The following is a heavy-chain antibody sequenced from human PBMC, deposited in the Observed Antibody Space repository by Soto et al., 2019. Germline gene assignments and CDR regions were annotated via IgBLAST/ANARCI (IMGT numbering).Heavy chain of an antibody. D-gene: IGHD3-10*01. J-gene: IGHJ4*02. Sequence: EVQLLESGGGLVQPGGSLRLSCAGSGFTFSSYATTWVRQAPGKGLEWVSGISAMGGTTYYADSVKGRFAISRDNSKNMVHLQMNSLRAEDTAVYYCAKEEWLGESRGPIYWGQGTLVTVSS. V-gene: IGHV3-23*01. CDR1: GFTFSSYA. CDR3: AKEEWLGESRGPIY. CDR2: ISAMGGTT.